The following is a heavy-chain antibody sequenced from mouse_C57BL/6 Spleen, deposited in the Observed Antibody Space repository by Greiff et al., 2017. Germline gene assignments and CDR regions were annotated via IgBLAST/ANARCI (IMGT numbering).Heavy chain of an antibody. D-gene: IGHD1-1*01. CDR1: GYTFTDYY. J-gene: IGHJ1*03. CDR2: INPYNGGT. CDR3: ARRHYGSTWYFDV. V-gene: IGHV1-19*01. Sequence: EVQLQESGPVLVKPGASVKMSCKASGYTFTDYYMNWVKQSHGKSLEWIGVINPYNGGTSYNQKFKGKATLTVDKSSSTAYMELNSLTSEDSAVYYCARRHYGSTWYFDVWGTGTTVTVSS.